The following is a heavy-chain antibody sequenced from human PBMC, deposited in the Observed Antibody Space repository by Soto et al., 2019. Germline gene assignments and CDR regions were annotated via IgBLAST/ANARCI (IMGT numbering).Heavy chain of an antibody. CDR2: IDPSDSYT. CDR3: ARRNDDFWSGYSMDV. Sequence: XESLKVSCKGSGYSFTSYWVSLVLQMPGKGLEWMGRIDPSDSYTNYSPSFQGHVTISADKSISTAYLQWSSLKASDTAMYYCARRNDDFWSGYSMDVWGQGTTVTVSS. D-gene: IGHD3-3*01. V-gene: IGHV5-10-1*01. J-gene: IGHJ6*02. CDR1: GYSFTSYW.